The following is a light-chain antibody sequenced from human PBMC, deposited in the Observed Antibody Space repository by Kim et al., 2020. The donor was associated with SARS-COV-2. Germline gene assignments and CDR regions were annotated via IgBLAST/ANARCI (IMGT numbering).Light chain of an antibody. CDR2: NGS. CDR1: QPIGSGC. V-gene: IGKV3D-20*01. CDR3: QQYDGALTMT. J-gene: IGKJ5*01. Sequence: PAEGTATSCRASQPIGSGCLSWWQQRPPRKPRRLINNGSNRTDGITASFSAGGCATDFSLTITSLEPEDDAVDYCQQYDGALTMTFGQGTRLEIK.